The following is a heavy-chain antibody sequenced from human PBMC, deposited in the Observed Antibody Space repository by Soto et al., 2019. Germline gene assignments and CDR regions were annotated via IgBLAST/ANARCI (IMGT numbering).Heavy chain of an antibody. D-gene: IGHD6-13*01. CDR2: ISSSSSTI. J-gene: IGHJ1*01. CDR3: ARDLGSSWYPEYFQH. CDR1: GFTVSSNY. V-gene: IGHV3-48*01. Sequence: GGSLRLSSAASGFTVSSNYMSWVRQAPGKGLEWVSCISSSSSTIYYADSVKGRFTISRDNAKNSLYLQMNSLRAEDTAVYYCARDLGSSWYPEYFQHWGQGTLVTVSS.